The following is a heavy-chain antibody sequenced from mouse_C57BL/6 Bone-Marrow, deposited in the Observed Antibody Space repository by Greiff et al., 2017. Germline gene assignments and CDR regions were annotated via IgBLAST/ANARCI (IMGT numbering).Heavy chain of an antibody. V-gene: IGHV1-39*01. D-gene: IGHD1-1*01. CDR2: LNPNYGTT. CDR3: ASWGYGSPYAMDY. J-gene: IGHJ4*01. Sequence: VQLKQSGPELVKPGASVKISCKASGYSFTDYNMNWVKQSNGKSLEWIGVLNPNYGTTSYNQKFKGKATLTVDQSSSTAYMQLNSLTSEDSAVYYCASWGYGSPYAMDYWGQGASDTVSS. CDR1: GYSFTDYN.